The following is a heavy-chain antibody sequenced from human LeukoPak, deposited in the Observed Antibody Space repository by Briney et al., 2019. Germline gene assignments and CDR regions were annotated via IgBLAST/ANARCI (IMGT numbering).Heavy chain of an antibody. V-gene: IGHV1-18*01. CDR1: GYTFTSYA. CDR3: ARAPGELVGHPAKYYFDY. CDR2: VSADNGNT. Sequence: GASVKVSFKASGYTFTSYAISWVRQAPGQGLEWLGWVSADNGNTNYAQNLQGRVTMTTDTSTSTAYMELRGLRSDDTAVYYCARAPGELVGHPAKYYFDYWGQGTLVTVSS. J-gene: IGHJ4*02. D-gene: IGHD1-26*01.